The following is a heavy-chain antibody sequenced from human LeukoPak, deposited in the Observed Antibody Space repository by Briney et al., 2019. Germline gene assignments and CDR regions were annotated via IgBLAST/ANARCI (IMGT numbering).Heavy chain of an antibody. Sequence: PSETLSLTCTVSGGSISRYFCGWIRQSAGKGLEWIGHINTSGATYYNPSLTRRVSMSLDRSKDQSSLRLRSVTAADTVVYYCARAEGSGSGAYTLDYWGQGKLVTVPS. J-gene: IGHJ4*02. D-gene: IGHD3-16*01. CDR2: INTSGAT. V-gene: IGHV4-4*07. CDR1: GGSISRYF. CDR3: ARAEGSGSGAYTLDY.